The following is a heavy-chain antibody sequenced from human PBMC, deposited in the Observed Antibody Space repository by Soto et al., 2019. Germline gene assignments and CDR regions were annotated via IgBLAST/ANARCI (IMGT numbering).Heavy chain of an antibody. V-gene: IGHV3-23*03. D-gene: IGHD2-2*01. CDR3: AKLPAAIVVESAAPASSSSNHFDY. CDR1: GFTFASCA. CDR2: MFTDVSTT. J-gene: IGHJ4*02. Sequence: PGGSLRLSCSASGFTFASCAMSWARQAPGKRLAGVSGMFTDVSTTYSAHSVKGRFTISRGNPKNTLYLHVHSLRAEDTAVYYCAKLPAAIVVESAAPASSSSNHFDYWGQGTLVTVSS.